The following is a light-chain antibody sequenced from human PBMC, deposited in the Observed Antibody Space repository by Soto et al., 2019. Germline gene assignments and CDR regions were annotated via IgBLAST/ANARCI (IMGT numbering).Light chain of an antibody. CDR1: QSISSN. V-gene: IGKV3-15*01. Sequence: IVMTQSPATLSVSPGERATLSCRARQSISSNLAWYQQQPGQAPRLLIYGASTRATGIPARFSGSGSGTEFTLTISSLQSEDFAVYYCQQYNNWPRTFGQGTKVDIK. J-gene: IGKJ1*01. CDR3: QQYNNWPRT. CDR2: GAS.